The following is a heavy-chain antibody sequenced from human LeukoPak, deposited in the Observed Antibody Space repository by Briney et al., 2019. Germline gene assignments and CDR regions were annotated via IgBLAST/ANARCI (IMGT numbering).Heavy chain of an antibody. J-gene: IGHJ3*02. D-gene: IGHD6-25*01. Sequence: PGGSLRLSCAASGFTFSGYSMNWVRQAPGKGLEWVSSISRSATYLYYADSLQGRFTVSRDDAKSSLYLQMNSLSAEDTAVYYCARHAYSSGWGAFDIWGQGTMVTVSS. CDR1: GFTFSGYS. CDR3: ARHAYSSGWGAFDI. CDR2: ISRSATYL. V-gene: IGHV3-21*01.